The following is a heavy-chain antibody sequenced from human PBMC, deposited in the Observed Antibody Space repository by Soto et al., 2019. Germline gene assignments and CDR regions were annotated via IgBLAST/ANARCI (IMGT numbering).Heavy chain of an antibody. CDR3: ARETTYDILTASYENWFAP. CDR1: GFTFSSYN. J-gene: IGHJ5*02. D-gene: IGHD3-9*01. CDR2: ISSSSTYI. Sequence: EVQLVESGGGLVKPGGSLRLSCAASGFTFSSYNMNWVRQAPGKGLEWVSSISSSSTYIYYADSVKGRFTISRDNAKNSLYLQMNSLRDDDTAVYYCARETTYDILTASYENWFAPWGQGTLVTVSS. V-gene: IGHV3-21*01.